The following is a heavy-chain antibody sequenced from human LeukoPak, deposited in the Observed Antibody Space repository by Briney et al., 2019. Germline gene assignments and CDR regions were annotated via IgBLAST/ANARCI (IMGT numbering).Heavy chain of an antibody. Sequence: GSSVKVSCKASGGTFSSYAISWVRQAPGQGLEWMGRIIPILGIANYAQKFQGRVTITADKSTSTAYMELSSLRSEDTAVYYCARESDGDYYMDVWGKGTTVTVSS. CDR1: GGTFSSYA. V-gene: IGHV1-69*04. CDR3: ARESDGDYYMDV. J-gene: IGHJ6*03. D-gene: IGHD4-17*01. CDR2: IIPILGIA.